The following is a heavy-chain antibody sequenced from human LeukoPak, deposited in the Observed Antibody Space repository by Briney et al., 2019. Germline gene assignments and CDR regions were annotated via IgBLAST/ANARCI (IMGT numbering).Heavy chain of an antibody. D-gene: IGHD1-14*01. Sequence: GGSLRLSCAASGFTFSRSAMHWVRQAPGKRLEWVAGISYDGTNKYYADCVKGRFTISRDNSKNTLYLQMNSLRAEDTAIYYCAKAGIPFAFDYWGQGTLVTVSS. V-gene: IGHV3-30*04. CDR2: ISYDGTNK. CDR1: GFTFSRSA. CDR3: AKAGIPFAFDY. J-gene: IGHJ4*02.